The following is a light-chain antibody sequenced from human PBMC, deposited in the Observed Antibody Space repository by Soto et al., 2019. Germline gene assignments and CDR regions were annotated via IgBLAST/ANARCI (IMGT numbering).Light chain of an antibody. CDR2: GAS. J-gene: IGKJ5*01. CDR1: HSVSRTY. Sequence: IVLTQSPGTLYLSLGERATLSCRSSHSVSRTYLAWYQQKPGQAPRLLMYGASDRATGTPGRFSGSGSGTDFTLTISGLEPEDSAVYCCQQFEDSVTFGQGTRLEIK. V-gene: IGKV3-20*01. CDR3: QQFEDSVT.